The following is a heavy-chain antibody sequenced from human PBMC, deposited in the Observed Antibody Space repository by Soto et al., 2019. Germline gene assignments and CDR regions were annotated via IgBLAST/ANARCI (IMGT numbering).Heavy chain of an antibody. Sequence: QVQLVQSETEVKKPGASVKVSCKASGYNFTNYYTHWVRQAPGQGLEWMGIINRSGGSTKYAQKFQGRVTMTRDTSTSTVYMELSSLRSEDTAVYYCAGGGAGTRFAVDIWGQGTLVTVSS. CDR1: GYNFTNYY. D-gene: IGHD3-16*01. CDR3: AGGGAGTRFAVDI. J-gene: IGHJ3*02. CDR2: INRSGGST. V-gene: IGHV1-46*01.